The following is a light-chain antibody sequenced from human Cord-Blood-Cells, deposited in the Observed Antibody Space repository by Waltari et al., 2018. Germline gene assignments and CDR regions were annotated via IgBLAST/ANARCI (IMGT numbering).Light chain of an antibody. Sequence: DIVMTQSPDSLAVCLGERATISCKFRQSVLYSSNNKNYLAWYQQKPGQPPKLLIYWASTRESGVPDRFSGSGSGTDFTLTISSLQAEDVAVYYCQQYYSTPHSFGQGTKLEIK. CDR1: QSVLYSSNNKNY. J-gene: IGKJ2*03. CDR2: WAS. V-gene: IGKV4-1*01. CDR3: QQYYSTPHS.